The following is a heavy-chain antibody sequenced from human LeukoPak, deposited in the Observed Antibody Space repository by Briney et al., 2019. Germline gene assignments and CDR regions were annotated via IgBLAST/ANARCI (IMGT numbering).Heavy chain of an antibody. D-gene: IGHD2-15*01. J-gene: IGHJ4*02. Sequence: GGSLRLSCAASGFTFSSYSLNWVRQAPGKGPEWVSYIRSSGSSIYYADSVNGRFTISRDNAENSLYLQMNSLRDEDTAVYYCAREAATGSYFDYWGQGTLVTVSS. CDR2: IRSSGSSI. CDR1: GFTFSSYS. V-gene: IGHV3-48*02. CDR3: AREAATGSYFDY.